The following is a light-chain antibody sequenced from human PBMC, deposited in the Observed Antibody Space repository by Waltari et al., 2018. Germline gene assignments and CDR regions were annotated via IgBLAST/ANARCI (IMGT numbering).Light chain of an antibody. J-gene: IGLJ2*01. Sequence: QSVLTQPPSVSAAPGQRVTISCSGSSSNIGRSYVCWYQHVPGTAPKILIYDDNSGLPEFPGPFGGSKSGTSAVLGITGLQTEDEADYYCGTWDSGLSVVVFGGGTRLTVL. V-gene: IGLV1-51*01. CDR2: DDN. CDR1: SSNIGRSY. CDR3: GTWDSGLSVVV.